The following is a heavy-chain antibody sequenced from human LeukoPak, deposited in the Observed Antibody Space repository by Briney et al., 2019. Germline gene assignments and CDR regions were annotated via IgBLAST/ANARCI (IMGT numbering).Heavy chain of an antibody. CDR3: AKDSIPYDRELRYKNWFDP. D-gene: IGHD1-7*01. V-gene: IGHV3-30*04. Sequence: GGSLRLSCAASGFTFSSYAMHWVRQAPGKGLEWVAVISYDGSNKNYADSVKGRFTISGDNSKNTLYLQMNSLRAEDTSVYYCAKDSIPYDRELRYKNWFDPWGQGTLVTVSS. CDR2: ISYDGSNK. J-gene: IGHJ5*02. CDR1: GFTFSSYA.